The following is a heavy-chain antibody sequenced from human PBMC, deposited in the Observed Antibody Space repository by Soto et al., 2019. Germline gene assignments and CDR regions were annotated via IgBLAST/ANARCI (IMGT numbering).Heavy chain of an antibody. J-gene: IGHJ6*01. Sequence: PGGSLRLTCASSDFTFSIYAMRWVRQDPGKGLEGVAVISYDGSTKYYADSVKGRFTISRDNSKNTLYLEMNSLRAEDTAVYYCARIELEPTMDVWGQGTPVTVSS. CDR2: ISYDGSTK. CDR1: DFTFSIYA. CDR3: ARIELEPTMDV. V-gene: IGHV3-30-3*01. D-gene: IGHD1-1*01.